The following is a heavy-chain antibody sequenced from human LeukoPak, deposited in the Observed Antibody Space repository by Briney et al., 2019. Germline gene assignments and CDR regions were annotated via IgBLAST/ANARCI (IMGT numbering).Heavy chain of an antibody. CDR3: AKDAPSGSYDY. D-gene: IGHD1-26*01. CDR2: INAGYGNT. V-gene: IGHV1-3*01. J-gene: IGHJ4*02. CDR1: GYTFTSYA. Sequence: GASVKVSCKASGYTFTSYAMHWVRQAPGQRLEWMGWINAGYGNTKYSQKLQGRVTMTTDTSTSTAYMELRSLRSDDTAVYYCAKDAPSGSYDYWGQGTLVTVSS.